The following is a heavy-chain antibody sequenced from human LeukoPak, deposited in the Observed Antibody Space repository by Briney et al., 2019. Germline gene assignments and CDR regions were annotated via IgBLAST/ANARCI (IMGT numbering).Heavy chain of an antibody. J-gene: IGHJ6*02. Sequence: GGSLRLSCAASGFTVSSNYMSWVRQAPGKGLEWVSVIYSGGSTYYADSVKGRFTISRDNSKNTLYLQMNSLRAEDTAVYYCARDRSYYYDSSGYYYESPHYYYGMDVWGQGTTVTVSS. V-gene: IGHV3-66*01. CDR1: GFTVSSNY. CDR3: ARDRSYYYDSSGYYYESPHYYYGMDV. D-gene: IGHD3-22*01. CDR2: IYSGGST.